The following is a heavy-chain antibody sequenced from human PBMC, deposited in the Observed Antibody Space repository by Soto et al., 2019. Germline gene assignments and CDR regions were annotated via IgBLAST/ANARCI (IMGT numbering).Heavy chain of an antibody. Sequence: QVRLQESGPGLVKPSETLSLTCTVSGGSISSYYWSWIRQPPGKGLEWIGYMYNIGSTIYNPSLKSRVTSSVDTSKNQFSLKLNSVTAADTVVYYCARDLWGYCGADCYPLDVWGQGTTVTVSS. CDR3: ARDLWGYCGADCYPLDV. V-gene: IGHV4-59*01. D-gene: IGHD2-21*02. J-gene: IGHJ6*02. CDR1: GGSISSYY. CDR2: MYNIGST.